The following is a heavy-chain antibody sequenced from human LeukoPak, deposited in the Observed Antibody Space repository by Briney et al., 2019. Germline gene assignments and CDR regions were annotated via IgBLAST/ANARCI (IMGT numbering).Heavy chain of an antibody. D-gene: IGHD5-24*01. CDR1: GFPFGDFV. Sequence: PGRSLRLSCTTSGFPFGDFVMSWFRQAPGKGLEWVGFIRSKTHGATTEYAASVKGRFTISRDDSKSSVYLQMNSLKSEDTAVYYCTRGGMAPDSWGQGTQVTVSS. V-gene: IGHV3-49*03. CDR3: TRGGMAPDS. CDR2: IRSKTHGATT. J-gene: IGHJ4*02.